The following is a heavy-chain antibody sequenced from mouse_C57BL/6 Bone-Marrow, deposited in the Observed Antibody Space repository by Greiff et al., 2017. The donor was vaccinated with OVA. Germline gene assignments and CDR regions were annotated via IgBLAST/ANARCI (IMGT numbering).Heavy chain of an antibody. D-gene: IGHD1-3*01. V-gene: IGHV1-26*01. CDR2: INPNNGGT. J-gene: IGHJ2*01. CDR1: GYTFTDYY. Sequence: EVQLQQSGPELVKPGASVKISCKASGYTFTDYYMNWVKQSHGKSLEWIGDINPNNGGTSYNQKFKGKATLTVDKSSSTAYMELRSLTSEDSAVYYCAIPKEDWGQGTTLTVSS. CDR3: AIPKED.